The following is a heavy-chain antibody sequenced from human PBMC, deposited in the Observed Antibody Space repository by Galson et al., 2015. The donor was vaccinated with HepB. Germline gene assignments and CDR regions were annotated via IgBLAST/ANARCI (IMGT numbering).Heavy chain of an antibody. V-gene: IGHV1-69*06. CDR1: GGTFSSYA. D-gene: IGHD6-19*01. J-gene: IGHJ5*02. CDR3: AGTQQWLEYNWFDP. CDR2: IIPIFGTA. Sequence: SVKVSCKASGGTFSSYAISWVRQAPGQGLEWMGGIIPIFGTANYAQKFQGGVTITADKSTSTAYMELSSLRSEDTAVYYCAGTQQWLEYNWFDPWGQGTLVTVSS.